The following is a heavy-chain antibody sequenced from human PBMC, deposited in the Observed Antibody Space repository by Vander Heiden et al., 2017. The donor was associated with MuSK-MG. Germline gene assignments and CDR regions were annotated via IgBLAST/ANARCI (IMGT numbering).Heavy chain of an antibody. Sequence: QVQLVQSGAEVKKPGSSVKVSCKASGGTFSSYAISWVRQAPGQGLEWMGGIIPIFGTANYAQKFQGRVTITADESTSTAYMELSSVRSEDTAVYYCAREMAAVAGTDYYYYMDVWGKGTTVTVSS. CDR1: GGTFSSYA. V-gene: IGHV1-69*01. J-gene: IGHJ6*03. CDR2: IIPIFGTA. D-gene: IGHD6-19*01. CDR3: AREMAAVAGTDYYYYMDV.